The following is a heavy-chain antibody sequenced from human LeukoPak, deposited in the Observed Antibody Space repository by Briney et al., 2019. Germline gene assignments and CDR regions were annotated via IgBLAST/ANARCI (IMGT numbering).Heavy chain of an antibody. D-gene: IGHD3-10*01. J-gene: IGHJ4*02. CDR2: INHSGST. V-gene: IGHV4-34*01. CDR3: ARAHYYGSGSYYPDFDY. CDR1: GGSISGYY. Sequence: SETLSLTCTVSGGSISGYYWSWIRQPPGKGLEWIGEINHSGSTNYNPSLKSRVTISVDTSKNQFSLKLSSVTAADTAVYYCARAHYYGSGSYYPDFDYWGQGTLVTVSS.